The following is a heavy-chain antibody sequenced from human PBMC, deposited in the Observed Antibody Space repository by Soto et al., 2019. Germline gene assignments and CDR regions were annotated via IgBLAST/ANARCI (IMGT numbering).Heavy chain of an antibody. CDR3: ARDRYDGFTHYLDP. J-gene: IGHJ5*02. V-gene: IGHV4-59*01. D-gene: IGHD3-10*01. CDR1: GYYITAYH. CDR2: TSYTGNT. Sequence: WETLSLTCNVSGYYITAYHFNWVRQIPGKGLEWIAYTSYTGNTNYNPSLQSRVTISMDTSKKQLSLTLTSMTAADTAYYYAARDRYDGFTHYLDPWGQGTRVTVSS.